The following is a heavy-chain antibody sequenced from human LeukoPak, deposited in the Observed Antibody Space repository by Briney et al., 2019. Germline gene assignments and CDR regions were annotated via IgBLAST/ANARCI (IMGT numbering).Heavy chain of an antibody. CDR1: GGSISSGSYY. V-gene: IGHV4-61*02. Sequence: SQTLSLTCTVSGGSISSGSYYWSWIRQPAGKGLEWIGRIYTSGSTNYNPSLKSRVTISVDTSKNQFSLKLSSVTAADTAVYYCARAVVVITWGLVFDNWGQGTMVTVSS. CDR2: IYTSGST. J-gene: IGHJ3*02. CDR3: ARAVVVITWGLVFDN. D-gene: IGHD3-22*01.